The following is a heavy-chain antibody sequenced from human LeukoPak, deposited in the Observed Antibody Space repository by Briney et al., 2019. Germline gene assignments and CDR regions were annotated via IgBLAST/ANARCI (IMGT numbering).Heavy chain of an antibody. D-gene: IGHD6-13*01. Sequence: ASVKVSCKASGGTFSSYAISWVRQAPGQGLEWMGGIIPIFGTANYAQKFQGRVTITTDESTSTAYMELSSLRSKDTAVYYCARDHSSSWYNGWFDPWGQGTLVTVSS. V-gene: IGHV1-69*05. CDR1: GGTFSSYA. CDR2: IIPIFGTA. J-gene: IGHJ5*02. CDR3: ARDHSSSWYNGWFDP.